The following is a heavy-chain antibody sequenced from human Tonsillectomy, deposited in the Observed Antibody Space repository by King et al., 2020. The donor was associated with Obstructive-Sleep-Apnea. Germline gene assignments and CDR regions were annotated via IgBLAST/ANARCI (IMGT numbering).Heavy chain of an antibody. D-gene: IGHD2-8*01. CDR2: ISYDGSNK. CDR3: ASALMVYATPFDY. CDR1: GFTFSSYA. Sequence: VQLVESGGGVVQPGRSLRLSCAASGFTFSSYAMHWVRQAPGKGLEWVAVISYDGSNKYYADSVKGRFTISRDNSKNTLYLQMNSLRAEDTAVYYCASALMVYATPFDYWGQGTLVTVSS. J-gene: IGHJ4*02. V-gene: IGHV3-30*04.